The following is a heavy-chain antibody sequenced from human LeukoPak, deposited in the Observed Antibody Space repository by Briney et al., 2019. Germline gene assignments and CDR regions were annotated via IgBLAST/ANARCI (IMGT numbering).Heavy chain of an antibody. CDR1: GYTFTGYY. Sequence: ASVEVSCKASGYTFTGYYIHWVRQAPGQGLEWMGWINSNSGGASYAQKFQGRVTMTRDTSISTAYMELSRLRSDDTAVYYCAELGITMIGGVWGKGTTVTISS. D-gene: IGHD3-10*02. CDR2: INSNSGGA. CDR3: AELGITMIGGV. V-gene: IGHV1-2*02. J-gene: IGHJ6*04.